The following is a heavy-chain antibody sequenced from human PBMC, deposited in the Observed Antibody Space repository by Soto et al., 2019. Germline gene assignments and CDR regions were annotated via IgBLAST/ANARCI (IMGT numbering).Heavy chain of an antibody. J-gene: IGHJ4*02. D-gene: IGHD3-22*01. CDR2: IYWDDDK. CDR1: GFSRSTSGVG. Sequence: QITLKESGPTLVKPTQTLTLTCTFSGFSRSTSGVGGGWIRQPPGKALEWLALIYWDDDKRSSPSLKSRLNTTKTTSKHQVVRTMTNMDPVDTATYYCAHVYYYDSSGLVVGFDFWGQGTLVTVSS. CDR3: AHVYYYDSSGLVVGFDF. V-gene: IGHV2-5*02.